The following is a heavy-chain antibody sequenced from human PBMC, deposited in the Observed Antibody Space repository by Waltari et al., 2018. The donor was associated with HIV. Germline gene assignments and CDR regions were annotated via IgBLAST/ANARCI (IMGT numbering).Heavy chain of an antibody. J-gene: IGHJ6*02. CDR2: IYYSGST. CDR1: GGSISSSSYY. D-gene: IGHD2-2*01. CDR3: AREWCSSTSCYEVWGVYYGMDV. Sequence: QLQLQESGPGLVKPSETLSLTCTVSGGSISSSSYYWGWIRQPPGKGLEWIGSIYYSGSTYYNPALKSRVTISVDTSKNQFSLKLSSVTAADTAVYYCAREWCSSTSCYEVWGVYYGMDVWGQGTTVTVSS. V-gene: IGHV4-39*07.